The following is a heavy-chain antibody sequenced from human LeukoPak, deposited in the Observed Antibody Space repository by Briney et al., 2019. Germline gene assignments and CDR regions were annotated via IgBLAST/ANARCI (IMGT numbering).Heavy chain of an antibody. CDR2: INPSGGST. Sequence: ASVKVSCKASGYTFTSYYMHWVRQALGQGLEWMGRINPSGGSTSYAQKFQGRVTMTRDMSTSTVYMELSSLRSEDTAVYYCARDGTVEMATMALAFDYWGQGTLVTVSS. CDR3: ARDGTVEMATMALAFDY. CDR1: GYTFTSYY. V-gene: IGHV1-46*01. D-gene: IGHD5-24*01. J-gene: IGHJ4*02.